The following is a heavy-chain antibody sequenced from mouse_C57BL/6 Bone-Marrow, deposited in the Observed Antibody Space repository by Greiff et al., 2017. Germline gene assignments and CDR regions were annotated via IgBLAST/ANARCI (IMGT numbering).Heavy chain of an antibody. CDR2: ISDGGSYT. V-gene: IGHV5-4*01. CDR1: GFTFSSYA. Sequence: EVQVVESGGGLVKPGGSLKLSCAASGFTFSSYAMSLVRQTPEKRLEWVATISDGGSYTYYPDNVKGRFTISRDNAKNNLYLQMGHLKSEDTAMYYWSRDHTVVARGYSDVWGTGTPAIVSS. J-gene: IGHJ1*03. D-gene: IGHD1-1*01. CDR3: SRDHTVVARGYSDV.